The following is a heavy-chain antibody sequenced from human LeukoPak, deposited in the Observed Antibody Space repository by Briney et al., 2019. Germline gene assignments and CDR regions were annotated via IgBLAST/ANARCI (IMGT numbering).Heavy chain of an antibody. CDR1: GFTFSSYA. V-gene: IGHV3-23*01. Sequence: GGSLRLSCAAPGFTFSSYAMSWVRQAPGKGLEWVSSISNSGGRTFYTDSVKGRFTISRDNSKITLYLQMNSLRAEDTTVYYCAKSYNGYESKPDYWGQGTLVTVSS. CDR2: ISNSGGRT. J-gene: IGHJ4*02. D-gene: IGHD5-12*01. CDR3: AKSYNGYESKPDY.